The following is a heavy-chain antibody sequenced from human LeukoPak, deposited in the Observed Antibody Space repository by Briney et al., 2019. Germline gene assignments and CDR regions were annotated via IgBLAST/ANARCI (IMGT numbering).Heavy chain of an antibody. CDR2: ISSSGSTI. CDR1: GFTFSDYY. Sequence: GGSLRLSCAASGFTFSDYYMSWIRQAPGKGLEWVSYISSSGSTIYYADSVKGRFTISRDNAKNSLYLQMNSLRAEDTAVYYCARDPSWGTKYYSDYWGQGTLVTVSS. CDR3: ARDPSWGTKYYSDY. J-gene: IGHJ4*02. V-gene: IGHV3-11*01. D-gene: IGHD1-1*01.